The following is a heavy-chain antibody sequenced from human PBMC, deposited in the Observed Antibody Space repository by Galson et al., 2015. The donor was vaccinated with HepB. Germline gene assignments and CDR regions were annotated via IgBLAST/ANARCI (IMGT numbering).Heavy chain of an antibody. D-gene: IGHD6-6*01. V-gene: IGHV3-30*18. CDR1: GFTFSSFG. CDR2: ISYDGSSR. CDR3: AKPLGPSTSSSGNY. J-gene: IGHJ4*02. Sequence: SLRLSCAASGFTFSSFGMHWVRQAPGKGLEWVAVISYDGSSRYYADSVKGRFTISRDNSKNTLYLQMNGLRPEDTALYYCAKPLGPSTSSSGNYWGQGTLVTVSS.